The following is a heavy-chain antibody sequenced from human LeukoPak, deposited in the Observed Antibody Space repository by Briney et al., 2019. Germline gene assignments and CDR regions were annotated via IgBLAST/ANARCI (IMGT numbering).Heavy chain of an antibody. CDR3: AREERYTTSSGGH. Sequence: SETLSLTCAVYGGSFSDYSWTWIRQPPGKWLEWIGEINHSGGTNHNPSLMSRVTLSVDTSRNQFSLRLTSVTAADTAVYYCAREERYTTSSGGHWGQGTLVTVSS. CDR1: GGSFSDYS. D-gene: IGHD1-26*01. V-gene: IGHV4-34*01. J-gene: IGHJ1*01. CDR2: INHSGGT.